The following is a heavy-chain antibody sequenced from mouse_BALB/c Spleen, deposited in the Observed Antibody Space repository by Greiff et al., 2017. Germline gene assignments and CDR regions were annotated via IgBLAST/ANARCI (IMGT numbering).Heavy chain of an antibody. D-gene: IGHD3-1*01. CDR3: ARQGYVPFAY. CDR2: ISSGGGST. Sequence: EVKLVESGGGLVKPGGSLKLSCAASGFAFSSYDMSWVRQTPEKRLEWVAYISSGGGSTYYPDTVKGRFTISRDNAKNTLYLQMSSLKSEDTAMYYCARQGYVPFAYWGQGTLVTVSA. CDR1: GFAFSSYD. V-gene: IGHV5-12-1*01. J-gene: IGHJ3*01.